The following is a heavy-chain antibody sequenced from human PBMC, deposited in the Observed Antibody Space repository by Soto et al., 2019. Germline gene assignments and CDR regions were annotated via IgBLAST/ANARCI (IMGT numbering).Heavy chain of an antibody. CDR1: GYSFTSYW. CDR2: IDPSDSYT. D-gene: IGHD4-17*01. J-gene: IGHJ4*02. V-gene: IGHV5-10-1*01. Sequence: PGESLKISCKGSGYSFTSYWISWVRQMPGKGLEWMGRIDPSDSYTNYSPSFQGHVTISADKSISTAYLQWSSLKASDTAMYYCARHGATVTGANVPPGWGQGTLVTVSS. CDR3: ARHGATVTGANVPPG.